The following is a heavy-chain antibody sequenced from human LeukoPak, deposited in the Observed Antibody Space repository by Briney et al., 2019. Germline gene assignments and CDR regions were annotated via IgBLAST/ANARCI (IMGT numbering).Heavy chain of an antibody. V-gene: IGHV3-15*01. D-gene: IGHD3-10*01. CDR2: IKSKTDGGTT. CDR1: GFTFSNAW. J-gene: IGHJ4*02. Sequence: GGSLRLSCAASGFTFSNAWMSWVRQAPGKGLEWVGRIKSKTDGGTTDYAAPVKGRFTISRDDSKNTLYLQMNSLRAEDTAVYYCARVGGSGSCRVDYWGQGTLVTVSS. CDR3: ARVGGSGSCRVDY.